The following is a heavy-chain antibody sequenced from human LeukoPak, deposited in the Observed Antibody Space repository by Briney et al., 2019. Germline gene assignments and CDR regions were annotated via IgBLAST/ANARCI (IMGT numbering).Heavy chain of an antibody. V-gene: IGHV5-10-1*01. Sequence: GESLKISCKASGYIFTNYWINWVRQMPGKGLEWMGRIDPSDSYTDYSPSFQGHVTISADRSINTAYLQWSSLKASDTAIYYSARPPTNYYGLGPFDPWGQGTLVTVSS. CDR2: IDPSDSYT. CDR3: ARPPTNYYGLGPFDP. D-gene: IGHD3-10*01. J-gene: IGHJ5*02. CDR1: GYIFTNYW.